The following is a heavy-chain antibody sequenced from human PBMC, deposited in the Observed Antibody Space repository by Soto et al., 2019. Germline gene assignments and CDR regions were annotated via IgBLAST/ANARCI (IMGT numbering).Heavy chain of an antibody. CDR1: GFTVSSNY. CDR3: ARTCSGGTCSFDY. D-gene: IGHD2-15*01. V-gene: IGHV3-66*01. Sequence: EVQPVESGGGLVQPGGSLRLSCAASGFTVSSNYMSWVRQAPGKGLEWVSVIYSGGSTYYADSVKGRFTISRDNSENTLYLQMYSLRAEDTAVYYCARTCSGGTCSFDYWGQGTLVTVSS. J-gene: IGHJ4*02. CDR2: IYSGGST.